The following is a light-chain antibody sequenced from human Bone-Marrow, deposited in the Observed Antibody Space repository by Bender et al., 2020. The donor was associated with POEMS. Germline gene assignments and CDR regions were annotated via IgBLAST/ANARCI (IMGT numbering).Light chain of an antibody. CDR3: QAWDRNTAV. CDR1: DSNFGGNN. Sequence: QSVLTQPPSASGTPGQSVIISCSGTDSNFGGNNVNWYQHLPGTAPRLVVYSNYQRPSGIPERFSGSNSGNTATLTISGNQAMDEADYDCQAWDRNTAVFAGGTKLTVL. CDR2: SNY. V-gene: IGLV1-44*01. J-gene: IGLJ2*01.